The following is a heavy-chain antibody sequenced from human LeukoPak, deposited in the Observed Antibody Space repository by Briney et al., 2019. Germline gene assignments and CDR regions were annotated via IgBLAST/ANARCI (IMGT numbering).Heavy chain of an antibody. CDR2: INHSGST. Sequence: SETLSLTCAVYGGSFSGYYWSWIRQPPGKGLEWIGEINHSGSTNYNPSLKSRVTISVDTSKNQFSLKLSSVTAADTAVYYCARWGGYNYAFDIWGQGTMVTVSS. J-gene: IGHJ3*02. V-gene: IGHV4-34*01. D-gene: IGHD5-12*01. CDR3: ARWGGYNYAFDI. CDR1: GGSFSGYY.